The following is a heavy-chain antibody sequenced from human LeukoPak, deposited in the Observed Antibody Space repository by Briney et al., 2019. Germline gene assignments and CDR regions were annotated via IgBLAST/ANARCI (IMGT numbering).Heavy chain of an antibody. D-gene: IGHD3-3*01. CDR2: ISGSGGST. CDR3: AKGSVYDFWSGYSRHLNY. Sequence: GGSLRLSCAASGFTFSSCAMSWVRQAPGKGLEWVSAISGSGGSTYYADSVKGRFTISRDNSKNTLYLQMNSLRAEDTAVYYCAKGSVYDFWSGYSRHLNYWGQGTLVTVSS. V-gene: IGHV3-23*01. J-gene: IGHJ4*02. CDR1: GFTFSSCA.